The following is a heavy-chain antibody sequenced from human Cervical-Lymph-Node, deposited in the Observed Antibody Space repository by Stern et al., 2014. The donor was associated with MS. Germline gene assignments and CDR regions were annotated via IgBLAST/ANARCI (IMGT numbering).Heavy chain of an antibody. CDR1: GGTFTTYA. CDR2: IIPILGTA. Sequence: VQLVESGAEVKKPGSSVKVSCMASGGTFTTYAVSWVRQAPGQGLEWMGGIIPILGTANYAQTLQGRVTITADKPTRTAYMEVSRLRSEDTAVYYCARAHEDYYFYYGLDVWGQGTTVTVSS. CDR3: ARAHEDYYFYYGLDV. J-gene: IGHJ6*02. V-gene: IGHV1-69*06.